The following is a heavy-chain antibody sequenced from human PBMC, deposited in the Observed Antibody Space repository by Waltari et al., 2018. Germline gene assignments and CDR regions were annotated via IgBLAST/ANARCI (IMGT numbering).Heavy chain of an antibody. V-gene: IGHV4-59*11. Sequence: QVQLQESGPGLVKPSETLSLTCTVSGGSISSHYWSWIRQPPGKGLEWIGDIYYSGSTNYNPSLKSRVTISVDTSKNQFSLKLSSVTAADTAVYYCARGGSTVTTPFDYWGQGTLVTVSS. CDR3: ARGGSTVTTPFDY. J-gene: IGHJ4*02. CDR1: GGSISSHY. CDR2: IYYSGST. D-gene: IGHD4-17*01.